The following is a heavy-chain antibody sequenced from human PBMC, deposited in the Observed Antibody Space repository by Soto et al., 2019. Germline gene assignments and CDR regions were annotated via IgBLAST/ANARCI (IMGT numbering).Heavy chain of an antibody. CDR3: ARDRGMNYDILTGFSVADYHSGMVV. CDR2: IYYSGST. J-gene: IGHJ6*02. Sequence: SETLSLTWTVSGVSISSYYWSWILQPPGKGLEWIGYIYYSGSTNYNPFLKSRVTISVDTSKNQFSLKLSSVTAADTAVYYCARDRGMNYDILTGFSVADYHSGMVVRGQGTTFTASS. CDR1: GVSISSYY. D-gene: IGHD3-9*01. V-gene: IGHV4-59*01.